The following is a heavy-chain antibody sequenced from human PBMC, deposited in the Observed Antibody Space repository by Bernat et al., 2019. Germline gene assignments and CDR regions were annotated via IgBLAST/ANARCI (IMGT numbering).Heavy chain of an antibody. CDR3: ARDYPWDCSSTSCPGPLDY. J-gene: IGHJ4*02. Sequence: EVQLVESGGGLGQPGGSLRLSCAASGFTFSSYQMSWVRRSPGKGLEWVATVRQGGSETSYVDSVRGRFISSRDKARNSVYLQMNNLRVEDTAVYYCARDYPWDCSSTSCPGPLDYWGQGTLVTVTS. CDR1: GFTFSSYQ. CDR2: VRQGGSET. D-gene: IGHD2-2*01. V-gene: IGHV3-7*03.